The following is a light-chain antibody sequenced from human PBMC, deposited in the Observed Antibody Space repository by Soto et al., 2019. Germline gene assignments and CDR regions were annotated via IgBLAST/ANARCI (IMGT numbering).Light chain of an antibody. V-gene: IGKV1-5*01. CDR3: QQYYTYST. CDR1: QNIRNL. Sequence: DIQLTQSPSTLSAAVGDSVTITCRASQNIRNLLAWYQQKPGKAPKPLIFDASTLKTGVPSRFGGSGSGADFNFTITGLQPDDFETYFCQQYYTYSTFGQGTRLDIK. J-gene: IGKJ5*01. CDR2: DAS.